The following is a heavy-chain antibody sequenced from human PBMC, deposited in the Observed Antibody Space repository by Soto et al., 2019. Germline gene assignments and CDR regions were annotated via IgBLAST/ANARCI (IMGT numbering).Heavy chain of an antibody. Sequence: SETLSLTCTVSGGSISSYYWSWIQQPPGKGLEWIGYIYYSGSTNYNPSLKSRVTISVDTSKNQFSLKLSSVTAADTAVYYCARGGWYSYYYGMDVWGQGTTVTVSS. J-gene: IGHJ6*02. CDR2: IYYSGST. D-gene: IGHD6-19*01. V-gene: IGHV4-59*01. CDR3: ARGGWYSYYYGMDV. CDR1: GGSISSYY.